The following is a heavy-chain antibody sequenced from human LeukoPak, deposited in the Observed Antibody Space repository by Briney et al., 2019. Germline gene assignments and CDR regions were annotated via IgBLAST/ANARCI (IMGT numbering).Heavy chain of an antibody. Sequence: GGSLRLSCAASGFTLSDFYMTGVRQAPGMGLEWVAYISPNGQTTYYAESLQGRFTISRDNAKSSLFLQINNLGVDDTAVYYCAKAFTALVFFEYWGQGALVTVSS. CDR1: GFTLSDFY. V-gene: IGHV3-11*01. CDR3: AKAFTALVFFEY. CDR2: ISPNGQTT. D-gene: IGHD5-18*01. J-gene: IGHJ4*02.